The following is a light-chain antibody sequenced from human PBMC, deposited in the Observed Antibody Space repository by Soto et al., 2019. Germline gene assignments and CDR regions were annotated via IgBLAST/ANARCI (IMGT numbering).Light chain of an antibody. V-gene: IGLV2-14*01. Sequence: QSVLTQPASVSGSPGQSITISCTGTSSDVGGYNYVSWYQQHPGKAPKLMIYEVSNRPSGLSNRFSGSKSGNTASLTISGLQAEDEADYYCSSYTSSSTAVFGGGTQLTVL. CDR3: SSYTSSSTAV. J-gene: IGLJ7*01. CDR1: SSDVGGYNY. CDR2: EVS.